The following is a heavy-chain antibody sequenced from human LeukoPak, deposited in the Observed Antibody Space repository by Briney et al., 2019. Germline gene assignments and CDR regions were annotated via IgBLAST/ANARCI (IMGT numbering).Heavy chain of an antibody. CDR1: GFTFSSYG. Sequence: PGGSLRLSCAASGFTFSSYGMHWVRQAPGKGLEWVAVISYDGSNKYYADSVKGRFTISRDNSKNTLYLQMNSLRAEDTAVYYRAKDADYYDSSGYTGYYFDYWGQGTLVTVSS. CDR2: ISYDGSNK. J-gene: IGHJ4*02. CDR3: AKDADYYDSSGYTGYYFDY. D-gene: IGHD3-22*01. V-gene: IGHV3-30*18.